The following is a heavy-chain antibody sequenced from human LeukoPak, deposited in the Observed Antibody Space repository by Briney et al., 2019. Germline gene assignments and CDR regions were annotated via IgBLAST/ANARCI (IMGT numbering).Heavy chain of an antibody. CDR1: GGSIGSSGFY. D-gene: IGHD3-3*01. CDR3: ARQRYYFDY. CDR2: IYDGGST. Sequence: SETLSLTCTVSGGSIGSSGFYWGWIRQPPGKGLEWIGSIYDGGSTYYNPSLKSRVTMSVDTSKNQFSLHQRSVTAADTAVFYCARQRYYFDYWGQGTLVTVSS. J-gene: IGHJ4*02. V-gene: IGHV4-39*01.